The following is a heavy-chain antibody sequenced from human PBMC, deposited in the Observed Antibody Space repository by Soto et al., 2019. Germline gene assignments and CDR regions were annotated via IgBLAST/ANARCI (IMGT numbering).Heavy chain of an antibody. CDR3: ARTGGMDV. CDR1: GGSICSYY. Sequence: PSETLSLTCTVSGGSICSYYWSWLRQPPGKGPEWIGEINHSGSTKYNPSLENRVTISVDTPKNQFSLKLNSVSAADTAVYYCARTGGMDVWSQGAKVTVSS. V-gene: IGHV4-34*01. CDR2: INHSGST. J-gene: IGHJ6*02.